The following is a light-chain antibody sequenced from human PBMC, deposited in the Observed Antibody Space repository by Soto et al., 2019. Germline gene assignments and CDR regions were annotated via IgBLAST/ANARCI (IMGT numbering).Light chain of an antibody. CDR3: LQLYNFSWT. CDR1: QGIGND. J-gene: IGKJ1*01. CDR2: AAS. V-gene: IGKV1-6*01. Sequence: AIQMTQSPSSMSASLGYRLKIYCRASQGIGNDLAWYQQKPGKAPRLLIFAASNLQSGVPSRFSGSGSGTDFTLTISRLQPEDFATYYCLQLYNFSWTFGQGTKVDIK.